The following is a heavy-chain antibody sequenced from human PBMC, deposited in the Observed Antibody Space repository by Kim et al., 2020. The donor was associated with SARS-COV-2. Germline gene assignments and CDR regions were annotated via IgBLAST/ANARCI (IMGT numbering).Heavy chain of an antibody. V-gene: IGHV4-34*01. CDR2: INHSGST. CDR3: ARGPSMVRGPGWFDP. D-gene: IGHD3-10*01. Sequence: SETLSLTCAVYGGSFSGYYWSWIRQPPGKGLEWIGEINHSGSTNYNPSLKSRVTISVDTSKNQFSLKLSSVTAADTAVYYCARGPSMVRGPGWFDPWGQGTLVTVSS. CDR1: GGSFSGYY. J-gene: IGHJ5*02.